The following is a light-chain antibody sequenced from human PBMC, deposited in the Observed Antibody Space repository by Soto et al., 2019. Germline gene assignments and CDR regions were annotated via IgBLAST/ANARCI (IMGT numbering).Light chain of an antibody. CDR3: QQYGSSPYT. CDR1: QSVSSSY. Sequence: EIVLTQSPGTLSLSPGDRATLSYRASQSVSSSYLAWYRQKPGQAPRLLIYDASSRATGIPDRFSGSGSGTDFTLTISRLEPEDFAVYYCQQYGSSPYTFGQGTKLEIK. J-gene: IGKJ2*01. CDR2: DAS. V-gene: IGKV3-20*01.